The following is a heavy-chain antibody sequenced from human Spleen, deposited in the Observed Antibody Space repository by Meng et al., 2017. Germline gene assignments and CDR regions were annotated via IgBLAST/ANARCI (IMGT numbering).Heavy chain of an antibody. CDR2: IIPIFGTA. J-gene: IGHJ4*02. D-gene: IGHD6-13*01. V-gene: IGHV1-69*05. CDR3: AREPAIAAAGPDY. Sequence: SVKVSCKASGGTFSSYAISWVRQAPGQGLEWMGGIIPIFGTANYAQKFQGRVTITTDESTSTAYMELSSLRSEDTAVYYCAREPAIAAAGPDYWGQGTLVTVSS. CDR1: GGTFSSYA.